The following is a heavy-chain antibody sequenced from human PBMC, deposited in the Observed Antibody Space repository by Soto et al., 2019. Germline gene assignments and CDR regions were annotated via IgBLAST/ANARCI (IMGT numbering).Heavy chain of an antibody. Sequence: EVQLVESGGGSVQPGGSVRLSCAASGFSFNGPAIHWVRQASGKGLEWVGRIRNQANNYATVYAASMEGRFTISRDDSKSTAYLQMNSLKAEDSAVHYCTTAYVWGQGTLVT. CDR2: IRNQANNYAT. V-gene: IGHV3-73*01. CDR3: TTAYV. J-gene: IGHJ4*02. CDR1: GFSFNGPA. D-gene: IGHD3-16*01.